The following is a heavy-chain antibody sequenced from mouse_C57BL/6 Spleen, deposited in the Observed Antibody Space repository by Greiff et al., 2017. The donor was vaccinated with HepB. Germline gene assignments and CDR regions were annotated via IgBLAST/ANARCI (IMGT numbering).Heavy chain of an antibody. CDR3: ARGDYSNYFDY. V-gene: IGHV5-4*03. J-gene: IGHJ2*01. CDR1: GFTFSSYA. Sequence: EVMLVESGGGLVKPGGSLKLSCAASGFTFSSYAMSWVRQTQEKRLEWVATISDGGSYTYYPDNVKGRFTISRDNAKNNLYLQMSHLKSEDTAMYYCARGDYSNYFDYWGQGTTLTVSS. CDR2: ISDGGSYT. D-gene: IGHD2-5*01.